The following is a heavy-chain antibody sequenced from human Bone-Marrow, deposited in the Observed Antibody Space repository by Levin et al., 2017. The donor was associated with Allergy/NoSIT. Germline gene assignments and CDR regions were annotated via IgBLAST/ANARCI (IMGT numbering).Heavy chain of an antibody. CDR2: IFPDDSDT. Sequence: GESLKISCEASGYNFPSYWIGWVRQMPGKGLEWMGSIFPDDSDTKYSPSFQGQVTFSADKSTSTAYLQWSSLKASDTDIYYCARRRYCSTTNCYWYAFEIWGQGTMVIVSS. V-gene: IGHV5-51*01. CDR3: ARRRYCSTTNCYWYAFEI. CDR1: GYNFPSYW. J-gene: IGHJ3*02. D-gene: IGHD2-2*01.